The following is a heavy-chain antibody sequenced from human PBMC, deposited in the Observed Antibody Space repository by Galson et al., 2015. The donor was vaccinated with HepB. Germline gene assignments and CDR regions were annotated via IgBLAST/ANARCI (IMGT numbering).Heavy chain of an antibody. V-gene: IGHV3-33*08. J-gene: IGHJ4*02. Sequence: SLRLSCAASGFTFSSYGMHWVRQAPGKGLEWVAVIWYDGSNKYYADSVKGRFTISRDNSKNTLYLQMNSLRAEDTAVYYCARDFYAFGGVVAPSDYWGQGTLVTVSS. CDR3: ARDFYAFGGVVAPSDY. D-gene: IGHD3-16*01. CDR1: GFTFSSYG. CDR2: IWYDGSNK.